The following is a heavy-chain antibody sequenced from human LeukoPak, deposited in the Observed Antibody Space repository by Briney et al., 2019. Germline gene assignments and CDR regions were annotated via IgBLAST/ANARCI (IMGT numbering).Heavy chain of an antibody. CDR1: GGSISSGSYC. CDR3: ARFYGDSTEVDY. J-gene: IGHJ4*02. Sequence: PSQTLSLTCTVSGGSISSGSYCWSWIPQPAGKGLEWIGRIYTSGSTNYNPSLKSRDTISVDTSKNQFSLKLGSVTASDTAVYYCARFYGDSTEVDYWGQRTLVTVSS. D-gene: IGHD4-17*01. V-gene: IGHV4-61*02. CDR2: IYTSGST.